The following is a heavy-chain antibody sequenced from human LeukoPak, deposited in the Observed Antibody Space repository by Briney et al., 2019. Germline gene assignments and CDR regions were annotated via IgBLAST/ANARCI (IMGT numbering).Heavy chain of an antibody. V-gene: IGHV1-8*03. CDR1: GYSFTNYD. CDR3: ARDRTRYYYYSYMDV. J-gene: IGHJ6*03. Sequence: GASVKVSCKASGYSFTNYDINWVRQATGQGLEWMGWLNPNTGNTGYAQKFQSRVTITRNTSISTAYLELSSLRSEDTAIYYCARDRTRYYYYSYMDVWGKGTAVTISS. CDR2: LNPNTGNT. D-gene: IGHD1-14*01.